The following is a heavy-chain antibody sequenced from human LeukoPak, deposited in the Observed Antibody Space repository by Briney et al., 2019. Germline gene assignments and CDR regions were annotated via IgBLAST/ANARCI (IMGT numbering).Heavy chain of an antibody. CDR1: GFSFRSYG. CDR3: ASFDGDYFFDY. J-gene: IGHJ4*02. V-gene: IGHV3-33*01. CDR2: IWYDGSNE. Sequence: GGSLRLSCAASGFSFRSYGMHWVRQAPGKGLEWVALIWYDGSNENYADSVKGRFSISRDNSKDTLYLQMNGLRADDTAVYYCASFDGDYFFDYWGRGVMVTVSS. D-gene: IGHD4-17*01.